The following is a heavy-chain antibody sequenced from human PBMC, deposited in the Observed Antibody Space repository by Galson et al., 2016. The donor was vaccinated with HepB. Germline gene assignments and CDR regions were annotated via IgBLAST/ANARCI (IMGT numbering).Heavy chain of an antibody. CDR2: IHHSGET. CDR3: ARDSGYHGVVMPPHYFYGMDF. Sequence: SETLSLTCSVSEGSMNYLYWWTWVRQSPGKGLEWIGGIHHSGETNYNPSLQSRASISIDKSRNQFFLNLTSVTAADTAVYFCARDSGYHGVVMPPHYFYGMDFWGHGTTVTVSS. J-gene: IGHJ6*02. V-gene: IGHV4/OR15-8*02. D-gene: IGHD3-3*01. CDR1: EGSMNYLYW.